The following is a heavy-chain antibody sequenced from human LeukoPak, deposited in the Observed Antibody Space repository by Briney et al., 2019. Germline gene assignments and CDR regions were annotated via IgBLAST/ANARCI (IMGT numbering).Heavy chain of an antibody. D-gene: IGHD3-10*01. CDR1: GYTFTSYY. Sequence: GASVKVSCKASGYTFTSYYMHWVRQAPGQGLEWMGVKFSHDGTTSYTQNFQGRLTMTRDTSTSTVYMELSSLRSEDTAVYYCARDSGNFHYDMDVWGQGTTVIVSS. V-gene: IGHV1-46*01. CDR3: ARDSGNFHYDMDV. J-gene: IGHJ6*02. CDR2: KFSHDGTT.